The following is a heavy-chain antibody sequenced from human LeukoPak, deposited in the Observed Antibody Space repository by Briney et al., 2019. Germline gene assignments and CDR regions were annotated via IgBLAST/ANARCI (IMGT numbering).Heavy chain of an antibody. D-gene: IGHD3-22*01. CDR3: AKDQNYYDSGGYSYYFDY. J-gene: IGHJ4*02. V-gene: IGHV3-30*02. CDR1: GFTFSSYG. CDR2: IWYDGSNK. Sequence: PGGSLRLSCAASGFTFSSYGMHWVRQAPGKGLEWVALIWYDGSNKYYADSVKGRFTISRDNSKNTLYLQMNSLRAEDTAVYYCAKDQNYYDSGGYSYYFDYWGQGTLVTVSS.